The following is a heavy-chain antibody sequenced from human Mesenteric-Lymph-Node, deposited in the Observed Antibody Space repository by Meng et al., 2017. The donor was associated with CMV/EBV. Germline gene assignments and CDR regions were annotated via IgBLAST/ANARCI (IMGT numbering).Heavy chain of an antibody. Sequence: GGSLRLSCAASGFPFSDFGMHWVRLAPGTGLEGVAVVWHDGSSKFYVDSVKGRFTISRDNSKDTLYLEMNSLRAEDTAVYYCAKEGKRTVGTTTHYGAMDVWGQGTTVTVSS. CDR2: VWHDGSSK. CDR3: AKEGKRTVGTTTHYGAMDV. CDR1: GFPFSDFG. D-gene: IGHD1-26*01. V-gene: IGHV3-33*03. J-gene: IGHJ6*02.